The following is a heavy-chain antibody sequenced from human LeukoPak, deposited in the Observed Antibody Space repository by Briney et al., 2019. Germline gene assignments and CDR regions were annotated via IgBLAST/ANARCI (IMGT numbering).Heavy chain of an antibody. Sequence: GGSLRLSCAASGFTFSSYAMSWVRQAPGKGLEWVSAISGSGGSTYYADSVKGRFTISRDNSKNTLYLQMNSLRAEDTAVYYCAKDSRYYYDSSGYSPLDYWGQGTLVTVSS. CDR1: GFTFSSYA. CDR2: ISGSGGST. J-gene: IGHJ4*02. V-gene: IGHV3-23*01. D-gene: IGHD3-22*01. CDR3: AKDSRYYYDSSGYSPLDY.